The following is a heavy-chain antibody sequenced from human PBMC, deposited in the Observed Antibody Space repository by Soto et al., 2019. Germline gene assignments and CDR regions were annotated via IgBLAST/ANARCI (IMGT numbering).Heavy chain of an antibody. CDR3: AREYYDILTGYWGGHAYYGMDV. D-gene: IGHD3-9*01. J-gene: IGHJ6*02. V-gene: IGHV3-33*01. CDR1: GFTFSSYG. Sequence: GGSLRLSCAASGFTFSSYGMHWVRQAPGKGLEWVAVIWYDGSNKYYADSVKGRFTISRDNSKNTLYLQMNSLRAEDTAVYYCAREYYDILTGYWGGHAYYGMDVWGQGTTVTVSS. CDR2: IWYDGSNK.